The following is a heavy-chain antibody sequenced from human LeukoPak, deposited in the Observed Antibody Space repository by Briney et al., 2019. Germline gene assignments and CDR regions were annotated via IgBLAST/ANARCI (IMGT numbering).Heavy chain of an antibody. Sequence: SETPSLTCTVSGGSISSYYWSWIRQPPGKGLEWIGYIYYSGSTNYNPSLKSRVTISVDTSKNQFSLKLSSVTAADTAVYYCARRWFHDAFDIWGQGTMVTVSS. CDR3: ARRWFHDAFDI. D-gene: IGHD2-15*01. V-gene: IGHV4-59*08. CDR1: GGSISSYY. CDR2: IYYSGST. J-gene: IGHJ3*02.